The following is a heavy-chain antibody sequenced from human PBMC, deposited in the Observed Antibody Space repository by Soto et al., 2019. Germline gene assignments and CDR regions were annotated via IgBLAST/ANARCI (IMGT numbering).Heavy chain of an antibody. J-gene: IGHJ5*02. D-gene: IGHD5-18*01. CDR1: GGSISSSSYY. Sequence: SETLSLTCTVSGGSISSSSYYWGWIRQPPGKGLEWIGSIYYSGSTYYNPSLKSRVTISVDTSKNQFSLKLSSVTAADTAVYYCASQLDTAMVGRNWFDPWGQGTLVTVSS. CDR3: ASQLDTAMVGRNWFDP. CDR2: IYYSGST. V-gene: IGHV4-39*01.